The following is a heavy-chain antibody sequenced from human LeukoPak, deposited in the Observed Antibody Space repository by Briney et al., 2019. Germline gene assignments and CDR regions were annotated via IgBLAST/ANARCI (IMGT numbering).Heavy chain of an antibody. CDR1: GFTFDDYA. J-gene: IGHJ4*02. Sequence: GRSLRLSCAASGFTFDDYAMHWVRQAPGKGLEWVSGISWNSGSIGYADSVKGRFTISRDNAKNSLYLQMNSLRAEGTALYYCAKDIGYYYDSSGYPGPFDYWGQGTLVTVSS. V-gene: IGHV3-9*01. D-gene: IGHD3-22*01. CDR3: AKDIGYYYDSSGYPGPFDY. CDR2: ISWNSGSI.